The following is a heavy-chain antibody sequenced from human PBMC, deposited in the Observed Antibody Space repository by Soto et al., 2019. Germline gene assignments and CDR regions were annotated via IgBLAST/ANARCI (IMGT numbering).Heavy chain of an antibody. CDR3: ARSYIVVVPAAPGWYFDY. CDR1: GGTFSSYA. Sequence: QVQLVQSGAEVKKPGSSVKVSCKASGGTFSSYAISWVRQAPGQGLEWMGGIIPIFGTANYAQKFQGRVTITADEATSKAYMELSSLRSEDTDVYYCARSYIVVVPAAPGWYFDYWGQGTLVTVSS. V-gene: IGHV1-69*01. D-gene: IGHD2-2*01. CDR2: IIPIFGTA. J-gene: IGHJ4*02.